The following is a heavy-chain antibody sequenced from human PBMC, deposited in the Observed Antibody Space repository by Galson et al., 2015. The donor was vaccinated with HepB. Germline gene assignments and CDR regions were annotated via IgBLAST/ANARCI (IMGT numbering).Heavy chain of an antibody. D-gene: IGHD2-15*01. J-gene: IGHJ4*02. V-gene: IGHV1-8*01. CDR3: ARGDSRIVVVVAARTSFDY. CDR1: GYTFTSYD. Sequence: SVKVSCKASGYTFTSYDINWVRQATGQGLEWMGWMNPNSGNTGYAQKFQGRVTMTRNTSISTAYMELSSLRSEDTAVYYCARGDSRIVVVVAARTSFDYWGQGTLVTVSP. CDR2: MNPNSGNT.